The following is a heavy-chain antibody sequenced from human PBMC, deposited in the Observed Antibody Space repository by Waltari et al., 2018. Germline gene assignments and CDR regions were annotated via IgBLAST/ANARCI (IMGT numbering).Heavy chain of an antibody. J-gene: IGHJ5*02. CDR2: FDPEDGET. Sequence: QVQLVQSGAEVKKHGASVKVSCTVSGYPLTELSMHWVRQSPGKGLEWMGGFDPEDGETIYAQKFQGRVTMTEDTSTDTAYMELSSLRSEDTAVYYCATVFRPVSGSYHGGWFDPWGQGTLVTVSS. CDR1: GYPLTELS. D-gene: IGHD1-26*01. CDR3: ATVFRPVSGSYHGGWFDP. V-gene: IGHV1-24*01.